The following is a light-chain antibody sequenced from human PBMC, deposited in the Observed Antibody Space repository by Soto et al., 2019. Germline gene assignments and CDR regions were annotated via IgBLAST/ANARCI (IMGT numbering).Light chain of an antibody. J-gene: IGKJ4*01. CDR2: TAS. CDR1: QGIRSE. V-gene: IGKV1-6*01. Sequence: AIQMTQSPSSLSASVGDRVTITCRASQGIRSEIGWYQQKPGKAPNLLIYTASTLQSGVPSRFSGSGSGTDFTLTISSLQPEDFATYYCIQDYNYPLTFGGGTRVEIK. CDR3: IQDYNYPLT.